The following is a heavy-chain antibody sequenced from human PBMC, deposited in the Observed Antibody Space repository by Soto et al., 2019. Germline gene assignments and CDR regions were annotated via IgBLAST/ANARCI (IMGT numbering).Heavy chain of an antibody. J-gene: IGHJ4*02. CDR1: GFTFSSYA. CDR3: AREVAMVRSLDY. D-gene: IGHD5-18*01. Sequence: QVPLVESGGGVVQPGRSLRLSCAASGFTFSSYAMHWVRQAPGKGLEWVAVISYDGSNKYYADSVKGRFTISRDNSKNTLYLQMNSLRAEDTAVYYCAREVAMVRSLDYWGQGTLVTVSS. V-gene: IGHV3-30-3*01. CDR2: ISYDGSNK.